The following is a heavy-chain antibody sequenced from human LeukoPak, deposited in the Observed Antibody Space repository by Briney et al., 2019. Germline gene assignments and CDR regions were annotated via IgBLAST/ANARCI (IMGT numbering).Heavy chain of an antibody. CDR1: GYTFTGYY. V-gene: IGHV1-2*02. J-gene: IGHJ5*02. D-gene: IGHD1-1*01. CDR2: INPNSGGT. CDR3: ARDNSMEDTAWWFDP. Sequence: VASVKVSCKASGYTFTGYYMHWVRQAPGQGLEWMGWINPNSGGTNYAQKFQGRVTMTRDTSISTAYMELSRLRSDDTAVYYCARDNSMEDTAWWFDPWGQGTLVTVSS.